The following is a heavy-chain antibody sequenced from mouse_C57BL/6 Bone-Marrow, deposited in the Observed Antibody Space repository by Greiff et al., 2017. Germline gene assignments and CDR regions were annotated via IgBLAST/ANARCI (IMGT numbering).Heavy chain of an antibody. D-gene: IGHD1-1*01. CDR3: ARDYDGSSYGYFDV. V-gene: IGHV5-17*01. CDR2: ISSGSSTI. Sequence: EVKLMESGGGLVKPGGSLKLSCAASGFTFSDYGMHWVRQAPEKGLEWVAYISSGSSTIYYADTVKGRFTISRDNAKNTLFLQMTSLRSEDTAMYYCARDYDGSSYGYFDVWGTGTTVTVSS. CDR1: GFTFSDYG. J-gene: IGHJ1*03.